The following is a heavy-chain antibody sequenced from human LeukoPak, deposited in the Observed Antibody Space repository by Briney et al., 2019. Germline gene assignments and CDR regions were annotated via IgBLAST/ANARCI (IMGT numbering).Heavy chain of an antibody. CDR2: INSDGSST. CDR1: GFTLSSYW. D-gene: IGHD3-22*01. J-gene: IGHJ4*02. Sequence: GRSLRLSCAASGFTLSSYWMHWVRQAPGKGLVWVSRINSDGSSTSYADSVKGRFTISRDNAKNTLYLQMNSLRAEDTAVYYCARGDSSGYYYSSFGYWGQGTLVTVSS. CDR3: ARGDSSGYYYSSFGY. V-gene: IGHV3-74*01.